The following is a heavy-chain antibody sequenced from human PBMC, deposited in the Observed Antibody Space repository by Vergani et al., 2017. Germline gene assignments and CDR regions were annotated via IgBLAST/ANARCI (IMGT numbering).Heavy chain of an antibody. Sequence: EVQLLESGGGLVQPGGSLRLSCAASGFTFSSYAMSWVRQAPGKGLEWVSAIRGSGGSTYYADSVKGRFTISRDNSKNTLYLQMNSLRAEDTAVYYCAKSWGYCSGGSCYSSNHFDYWGQGTLVTVSS. CDR1: GFTFSSYA. D-gene: IGHD2-15*01. J-gene: IGHJ4*02. CDR2: IRGSGGST. V-gene: IGHV3-23*01. CDR3: AKSWGYCSGGSCYSSNHFDY.